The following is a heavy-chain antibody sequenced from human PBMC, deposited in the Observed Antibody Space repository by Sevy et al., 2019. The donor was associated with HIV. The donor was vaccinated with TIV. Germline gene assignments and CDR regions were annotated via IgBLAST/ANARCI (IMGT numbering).Heavy chain of an antibody. CDR1: GFTFNSYA. CDR2: ISKDGRTK. CDR3: AKDRCTGDVCENYYYALDI. D-gene: IGHD2-8*02. V-gene: IGHV3-30*18. Sequence: GGSLRLSCAASGFTFNSYAMHWVRQAPGKGLEWVAVISKDGRTKYYAESVKGRFTISRDNSKNTLNLQMNSLRAGDTAVFYCAKDRCTGDVCENYYYALDIWGQGTTVTVSS. J-gene: IGHJ6*02.